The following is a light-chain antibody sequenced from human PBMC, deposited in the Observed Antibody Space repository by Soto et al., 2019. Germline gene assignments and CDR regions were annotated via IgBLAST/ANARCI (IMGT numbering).Light chain of an antibody. V-gene: IGKV1-17*01. Sequence: DIQMTQSPSSLSASVGDRVTITCRASQGIRDALGWYQQKPGKVPKRLIYSASSLQSGVPSRFSGSGSETEFTLTISSLQPDDFATYYCQQYSSYSGYTFGQGTKVEIK. CDR2: SAS. J-gene: IGKJ2*01. CDR3: QQYSSYSGYT. CDR1: QGIRDA.